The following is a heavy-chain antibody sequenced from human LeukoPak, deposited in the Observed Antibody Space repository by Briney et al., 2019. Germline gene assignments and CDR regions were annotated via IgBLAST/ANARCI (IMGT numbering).Heavy chain of an antibody. J-gene: IGHJ6*02. CDR1: GFTFSSYS. D-gene: IGHD3-3*01. CDR2: ISRSSSAI. CDR3: ARDLSITILGAKYYYYAMDV. Sequence: PGGSLRLSCAASGFTFSSYSMNWVRQAPGKGLEWVSYISRSSSAIYYADSVKGRFTISRDNAKNSLYLQMNSLRDGDTAVYYCARDLSITILGAKYYYYAMDVWGQGTTVIVSS. V-gene: IGHV3-48*02.